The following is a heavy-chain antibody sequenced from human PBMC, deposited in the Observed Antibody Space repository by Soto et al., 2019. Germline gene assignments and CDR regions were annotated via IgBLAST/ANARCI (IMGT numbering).Heavy chain of an antibody. J-gene: IGHJ2*01. CDR3: ARIPMTTVTTAWYFDL. D-gene: IGHD4-17*01. V-gene: IGHV1-69*02. CDR1: GGTFSSYT. CDR2: IIPILGIA. Sequence: QVQLVQSGAEVKKPGSSVKDSCKASGGTFSSYTISWVRQAPGQGLEWMGRIIPILGIANYAQKFQGRVTITADKSTSTAYMELSSLRSEDTAVYYCARIPMTTVTTAWYFDLWGRGTLVTVSS.